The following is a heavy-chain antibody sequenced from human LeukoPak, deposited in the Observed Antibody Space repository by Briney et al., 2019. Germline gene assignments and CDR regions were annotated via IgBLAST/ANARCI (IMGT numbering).Heavy chain of an antibody. CDR2: IYRSGST. V-gene: IGHV4-4*02. CDR3: ARRLGYSGYDLFYF. Sequence: AGPLTLTCAVSGGSNSRSNWRSWLRSPPGKGLEWIGEIYRSGSTNYKPSLKTRVTISVDKSKTQYSLNLSSVTAAGTAVYYCARRLGYSGYDLFYFGGRGTRLTLSS. CDR1: GGSNSRSNW. D-gene: IGHD5-12*01. J-gene: IGHJ4*02.